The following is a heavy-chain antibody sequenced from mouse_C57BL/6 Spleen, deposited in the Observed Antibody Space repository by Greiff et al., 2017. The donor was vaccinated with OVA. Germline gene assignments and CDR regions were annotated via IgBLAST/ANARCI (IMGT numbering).Heavy chain of an antibody. D-gene: IGHD1-1*01. CDR3: ARSLLLPSRDY. CDR1: GYTFTSYW. Sequence: QVQLQQPGAELVRPGSSVKLSCKASGYTFTSYWMDWVKQRPGQGLEWIGNIYPSDSETHYNQKFKDKATLTVDKSSSTAYMQLSSLTSEDSAVYYCARSLLLPSRDYWGQGTTLTVSS. V-gene: IGHV1-61*01. CDR2: IYPSDSET. J-gene: IGHJ2*01.